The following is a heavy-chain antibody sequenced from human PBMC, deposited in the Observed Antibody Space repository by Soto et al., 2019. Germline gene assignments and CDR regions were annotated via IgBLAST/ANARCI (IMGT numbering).Heavy chain of an antibody. V-gene: IGHV3-30*18. CDR2: ISYDGTNK. J-gene: IGHJ6*02. CDR3: SKDAGGTTPHGPSLGAWYFYYGMDV. Sequence: GSLRLSCEGSVFFCSDYGMHWVRQAPGKGLEWVAVISYDGTNKYYGDSAKGRFTIARDNSRNTLYLEMNSLSEEDTAVYYCSKDAGGTTPHGPSLGAWYFYYGMDVWGPGTTVTVSS. CDR1: VFFCSDYG. D-gene: IGHD3-16*01.